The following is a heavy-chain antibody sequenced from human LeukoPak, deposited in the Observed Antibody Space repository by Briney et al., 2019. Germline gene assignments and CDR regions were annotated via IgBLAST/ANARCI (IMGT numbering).Heavy chain of an antibody. CDR2: ISGSGGST. CDR3: AKAMGATLFDY. Sequence: HTGGSLRLSCAASGFTFSSYGMSWVRQAPGKGLEWVSAISGSGGSTYYADSVKGRFTISRDNSKNTLYLQMNSLRAGDTAVYYCAKAMGATLFDYWGQGTLVTVSS. CDR1: GFTFSSYG. J-gene: IGHJ4*02. D-gene: IGHD1-26*01. V-gene: IGHV3-23*01.